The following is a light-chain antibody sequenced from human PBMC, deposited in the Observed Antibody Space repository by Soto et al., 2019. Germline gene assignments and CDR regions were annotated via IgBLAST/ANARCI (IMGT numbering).Light chain of an antibody. Sequence: DIQVTQSPSSLYASVGGRVTITFQASQDISNHLNWYQQKPGKAPRLLIYDASNLETGVPSRFSGSGSGTDFTVTISSLQPEDTATYYCQQYDSFPITFAQGTRLEI. CDR2: DAS. CDR3: QQYDSFPIT. V-gene: IGKV1-33*01. J-gene: IGKJ5*01. CDR1: QDISNH.